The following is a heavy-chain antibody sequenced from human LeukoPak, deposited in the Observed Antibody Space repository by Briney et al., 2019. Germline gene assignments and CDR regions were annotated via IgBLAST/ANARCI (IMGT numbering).Heavy chain of an antibody. CDR1: GGSISSYY. V-gene: IGHV4-59*01. CDR3: ARVWDSSSSYFDY. D-gene: IGHD6-6*01. Sequence: SETLSLTCTVSGGSISSYYWSWIRQPPGKGLEWIGYIYYSGSTNYNPSLKSRVTISVDTSNNQFYLKLSSVTAADTAVYYCARVWDSSSSYFDYWGQGTLVTVSS. CDR2: IYYSGST. J-gene: IGHJ4*02.